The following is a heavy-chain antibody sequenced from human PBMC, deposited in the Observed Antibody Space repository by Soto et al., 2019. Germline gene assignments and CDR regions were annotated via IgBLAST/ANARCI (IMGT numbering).Heavy chain of an antibody. V-gene: IGHV3-23*01. CDR3: AKVPVGCSGGSCPWWWYMDV. CDR2: ISGSGGST. J-gene: IGHJ6*03. Sequence: GGSLRLSCAASGFTFSSYAMSWVRQAPGKGLEWVSAISGSGGSTYYADSVKGRFTISRDNSKNTLYLQMNSLRAEDTAVYYCAKVPVGCSGGSCPWWWYMDVWGKGTTVTVSS. D-gene: IGHD2-15*01. CDR1: GFTFSSYA.